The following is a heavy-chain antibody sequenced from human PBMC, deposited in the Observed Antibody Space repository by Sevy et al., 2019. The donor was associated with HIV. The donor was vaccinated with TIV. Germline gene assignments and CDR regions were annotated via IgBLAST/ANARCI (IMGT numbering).Heavy chain of an antibody. Sequence: SETLSLTCTVSGGSISSSSYYWGWIRQPPGKGLEWIGSIYYSGSTYYNPSLKSRVTISVDTSKNQFSLKLSSVTAADAAVYYCARRIAARRFDYWGQGTLVTVSS. V-gene: IGHV4-39*01. CDR2: IYYSGST. CDR3: ARRIAARRFDY. J-gene: IGHJ4*02. D-gene: IGHD6-6*01. CDR1: GGSISSSSYY.